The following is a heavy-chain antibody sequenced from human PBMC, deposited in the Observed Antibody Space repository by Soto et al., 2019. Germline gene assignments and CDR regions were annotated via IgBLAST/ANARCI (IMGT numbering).Heavy chain of an antibody. CDR3: ARIGSGV. Sequence: XSVKVSYRAAAYSLTSYGIIWVRQAPGQGLEWMGWISAYNGNTNYAQKLQGRVTMTTDTSTSTAYMELRSLRSDDKAVYYCARIGSGVWGQGTTVTVSS. V-gene: IGHV1-18*01. J-gene: IGHJ6*02. D-gene: IGHD3-16*01. CDR1: AYSLTSYG. CDR2: ISAYNGNT.